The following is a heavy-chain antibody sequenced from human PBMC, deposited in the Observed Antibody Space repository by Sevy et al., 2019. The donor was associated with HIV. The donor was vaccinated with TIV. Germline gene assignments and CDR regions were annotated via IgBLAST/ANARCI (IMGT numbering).Heavy chain of an antibody. Sequence: SETLSLTCTVSGGSISSYYWSWIRQPPGKGLERIGYIYYSGSTNYNPSLKSRVTISVDTSKNQFSLKLSSVTAADTAGYYCARTLAAAGCPHWYFDLWGRGTLVTVSS. CDR3: ARTLAAAGCPHWYFDL. D-gene: IGHD6-13*01. CDR1: GGSISSYY. CDR2: IYYSGST. J-gene: IGHJ2*01. V-gene: IGHV4-59*01.